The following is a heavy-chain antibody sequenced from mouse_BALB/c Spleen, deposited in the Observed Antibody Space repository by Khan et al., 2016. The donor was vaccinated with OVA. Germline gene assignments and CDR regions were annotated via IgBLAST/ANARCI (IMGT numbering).Heavy chain of an antibody. J-gene: IGHJ2*01. Sequence: EVQLQESGPGLVKPSQSLSLTCTVTGYSITSDYAWTWIRQFPGDKLEWMGYISYSGITSYHPSLKSRISITRDTSKNRFFLQLNSVPTEDTATSYCAVIRLYYRYSFLDYWGQGTTLTVSS. CDR3: AVIRLYYRYSFLDY. CDR2: ISYSGIT. V-gene: IGHV3-2*02. CDR1: GYSITSDYA. D-gene: IGHD2-14*01.